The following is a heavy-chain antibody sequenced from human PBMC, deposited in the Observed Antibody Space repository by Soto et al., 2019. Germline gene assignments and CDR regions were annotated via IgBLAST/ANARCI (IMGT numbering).Heavy chain of an antibody. J-gene: IGHJ6*02. V-gene: IGHV1-2*04. CDR3: ARGHSTDCSNGVCSFFYNHEMDV. D-gene: IGHD2-8*01. CDR2: INPKSGGT. CDR1: GDSFTDYH. Sequence: ASVKGSCKASGDSFTDYHIHFVRQAPGQWLEWLGRINPKSGGTSTAQKFQGWVTMTRDRSISTVYMELTRLRSDDTAVYFCARGHSTDCSNGVCSFFYNHEMDVWGQGTTVTVSS.